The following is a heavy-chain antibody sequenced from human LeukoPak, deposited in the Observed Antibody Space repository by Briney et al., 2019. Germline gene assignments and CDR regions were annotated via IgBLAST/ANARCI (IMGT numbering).Heavy chain of an antibody. CDR2: ISSSGSYI. V-gene: IGHV3-21*01. Sequence: PGGSLRLSCAASGFTFSSYSMNWVRQAPGKGLEWVSSISSSGSYIYYADSVKGRFTISRDNAKNSLYLQMNSLRAEDTAVYYCARDSVYYDILTGYYLEGPTFDYWGQGTLVTVSS. J-gene: IGHJ4*02. D-gene: IGHD3-9*01. CDR1: GFTFSSYS. CDR3: ARDSVYYDILTGYYLEGPTFDY.